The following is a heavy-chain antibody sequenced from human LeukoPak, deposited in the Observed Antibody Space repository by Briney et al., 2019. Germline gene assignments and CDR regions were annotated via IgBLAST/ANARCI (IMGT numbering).Heavy chain of an antibody. Sequence: GRSLRLSCAASGFTFSSYAMHWVRQAPGKGLEWVAVISYDGSNKYYADSVKGRFTISRDNSKNTLYLQMNSLRAGDTAVYYCARYDARYGMDVWGQGTTVTVSS. J-gene: IGHJ6*02. V-gene: IGHV3-30-3*01. CDR2: ISYDGSNK. D-gene: IGHD1-1*01. CDR1: GFTFSSYA. CDR3: ARYDARYGMDV.